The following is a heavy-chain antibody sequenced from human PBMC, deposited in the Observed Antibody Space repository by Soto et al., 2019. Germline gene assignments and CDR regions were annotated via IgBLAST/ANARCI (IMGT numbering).Heavy chain of an antibody. Sequence: EVQLLESGGGLVQPGGSLRLSCAASGFTFNNYAMTWVRQAPGKGLEWVSAISGGGDTTSYADSVKGRFTVSRDGSTKTLYLQMSSLRAEDTALYYCAKGRGGSGSLTPRVDFWGQGTLVTVSS. CDR2: ISGGGDTT. D-gene: IGHD3-10*01. CDR3: AKGRGGSGSLTPRVDF. J-gene: IGHJ4*02. CDR1: GFTFNNYA. V-gene: IGHV3-23*01.